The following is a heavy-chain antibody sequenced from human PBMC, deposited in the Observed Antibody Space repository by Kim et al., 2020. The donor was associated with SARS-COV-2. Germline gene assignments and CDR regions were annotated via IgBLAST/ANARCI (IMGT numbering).Heavy chain of an antibody. CDR2: ILHDGSGQ. CDR1: GFTFSSHA. Sequence: GGSLRLSCAASGFTFSSHAMHWVRQAPGKGLEWVAFILHDGSGQYYVDSVKDRFTISRDNSKNTLFLQMNSLTAEDTAVYYCVGKIGPRDFNFWGQGTLVTVSS. CDR3: VGKIGPRDFNF. V-gene: IGHV3-30*03. J-gene: IGHJ4*02.